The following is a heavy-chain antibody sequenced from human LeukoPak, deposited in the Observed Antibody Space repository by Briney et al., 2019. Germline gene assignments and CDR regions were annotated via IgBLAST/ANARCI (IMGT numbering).Heavy chain of an antibody. CDR3: ARVAVVGHFDY. J-gene: IGHJ4*02. CDR1: GFTFSSYA. Sequence: PGGSLRLSCAASGFTFSSYAMHWVRQAPGKGLEYVSAISSNGGSTYYADSVKGRFTISRDNSKNTLYLQMGSLRGEDMAVYYCARVAVVGHFDYWGQGTLVTVSS. V-gene: IGHV3-64*02. D-gene: IGHD6-19*01. CDR2: ISSNGGST.